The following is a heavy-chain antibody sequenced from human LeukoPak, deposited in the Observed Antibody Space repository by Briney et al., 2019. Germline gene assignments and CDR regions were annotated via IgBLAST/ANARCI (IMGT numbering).Heavy chain of an antibody. CDR1: GFTFNRYA. CDR2: ISGSGGTT. Sequence: GTLRLSCAASGFTFNRYAMSWVREAPGKGVEGVSDISGSGGTTYYADSVKGRFTISRDNSKNTLFLQINSLRAEDTAVYYFAKTLSYSYDSRGRDWYFDLWGRGTLVTVSS. D-gene: IGHD3-22*01. J-gene: IGHJ2*01. V-gene: IGHV3-23*01. CDR3: AKTLSYSYDSRGRDWYFDL.